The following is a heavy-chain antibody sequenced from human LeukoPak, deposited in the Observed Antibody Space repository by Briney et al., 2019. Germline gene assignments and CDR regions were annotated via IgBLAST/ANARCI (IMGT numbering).Heavy chain of an antibody. CDR3: ARSYDSSGYLAFDI. V-gene: IGHV3-20*04. CDR2: INWNGGST. D-gene: IGHD3-22*01. Sequence: GGSLRLSCAASGFTFSSYGMSWVRQAPGKGLEWVSGINWNGGSTGHADSVKGRFTISRDKANNALYLQMNSLRAEDTALYYCARSYDSSGYLAFDIWGQGTMVTVSS. J-gene: IGHJ3*02. CDR1: GFTFSSYG.